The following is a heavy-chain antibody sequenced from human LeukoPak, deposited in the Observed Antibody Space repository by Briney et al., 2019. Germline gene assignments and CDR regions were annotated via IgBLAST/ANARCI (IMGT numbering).Heavy chain of an antibody. Sequence: GGSLRLSCAASGFTLSSYAMSWVRQAPGKGLEWVSAISGSGGSTYYADSVKGRFTISRDNSKNTLYLQMNSLRAEDTAVYYCAKNIAVAGTNFDYWGQGTLVTVSS. J-gene: IGHJ4*02. CDR3: AKNIAVAGTNFDY. CDR2: ISGSGGST. CDR1: GFTLSSYA. D-gene: IGHD6-19*01. V-gene: IGHV3-23*01.